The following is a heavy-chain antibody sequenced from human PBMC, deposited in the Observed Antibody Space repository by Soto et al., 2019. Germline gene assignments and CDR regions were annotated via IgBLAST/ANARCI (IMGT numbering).Heavy chain of an antibody. D-gene: IGHD6-13*01. J-gene: IGHJ4*02. CDR3: ARRSSSWYFDY. CDR2: ISGSDGST. V-gene: IGHV3-23*01. Sequence: EVQLLESGGGLVQPGGSLRLSCAASGFTFSSYAMNWVRQAPGKGLVWVSVISGSDGSTYYADSVKGRFTISRDNSKNTLNLQMNSLRAEDTAVYYCARRSSSWYFDYWGQGTLVTVSS. CDR1: GFTFSSYA.